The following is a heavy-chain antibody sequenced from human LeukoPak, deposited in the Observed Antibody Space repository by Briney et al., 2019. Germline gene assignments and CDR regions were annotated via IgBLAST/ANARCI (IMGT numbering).Heavy chain of an antibody. J-gene: IGHJ4*02. CDR2: IYYSGST. CDR3: ATTIRDYFDY. D-gene: IGHD3-10*01. CDR1: GGSISSSSYY. V-gene: IGHV4-39*01. Sequence: TSETLSLTCTVSGGSISSSSYYWGWIRQPPGKGLEWIGSIYYSGSTYYNLSLKSRVTISVDTSKNQFSLKLSSVTAADTAVYYCATTIRDYFDYWGQGTLVTVSP.